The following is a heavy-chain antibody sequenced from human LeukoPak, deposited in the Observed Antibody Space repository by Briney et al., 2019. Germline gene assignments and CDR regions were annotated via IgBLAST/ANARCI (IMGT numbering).Heavy chain of an antibody. CDR3: ARHLWSGPHYFDY. D-gene: IGHD3-3*01. Sequence: ASVKVSCKASGGTFSAYAISWVRQAPGQGLEWMGGLIPIIGAPDYAQNFQGRVTITTDESAATTYMELNSLTSEDTAVYYCARHLWSGPHYFDYWGQGTLITVSS. J-gene: IGHJ4*02. V-gene: IGHV1-69*05. CDR2: LIPIIGAP. CDR1: GGTFSAYA.